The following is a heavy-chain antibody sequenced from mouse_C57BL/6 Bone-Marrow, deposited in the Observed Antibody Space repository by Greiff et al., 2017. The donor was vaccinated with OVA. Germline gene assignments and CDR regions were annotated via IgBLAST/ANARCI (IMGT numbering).Heavy chain of an antibody. Sequence: QVHVKQSGAELVRPGASVKLSCKASGYTFTDYYINWVEQRPGQGLEWIARIYPGSGNTYYNEKFKGKATLTAEKSSSTAYMQLSSLTSEDSAVYFCGRSTMVTTWYFDVWGTGTTVTVSS. D-gene: IGHD2-2*01. V-gene: IGHV1-76*01. CDR1: GYTFTDYY. CDR3: GRSTMVTTWYFDV. CDR2: IYPGSGNT. J-gene: IGHJ1*03.